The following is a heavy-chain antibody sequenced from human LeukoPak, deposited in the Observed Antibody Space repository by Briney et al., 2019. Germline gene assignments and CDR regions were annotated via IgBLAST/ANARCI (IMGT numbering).Heavy chain of an antibody. CDR1: GGSISSGDYY. CDR2: IYYSGST. CDR3: ARETAAAGSFIAINDY. Sequence: SQTLSLTCAVSGGSISSGDYYWSWIRQPPGKGLEWIGYIYYSGSTYYNPSLKSRVTISVDTSKKQFSLKLSSVTAADTAIYYCARETAAAGSFIAINDYWGQGTLVTVSS. V-gene: IGHV4-31*11. D-gene: IGHD6-13*01. J-gene: IGHJ4*02.